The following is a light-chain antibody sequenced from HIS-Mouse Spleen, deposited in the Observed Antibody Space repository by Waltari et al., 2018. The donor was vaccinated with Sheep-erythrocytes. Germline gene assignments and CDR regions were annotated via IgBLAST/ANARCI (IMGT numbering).Light chain of an antibody. J-gene: IGLJ1*01. V-gene: IGLV2-11*01. CDR2: DVS. CDR3: CSYAGSYNHV. CDR1: SSDVGGYNY. Sequence: QSALTQPRSVSGSPGQSVTISCTGTSSDVGGYNYVSWYQQHPGKAPKLMMYDVSKRPSGVPLRFSGSKSGNTASLTTSGLQAEDEADYYCCSYAGSYNHVFATGTKVTVL.